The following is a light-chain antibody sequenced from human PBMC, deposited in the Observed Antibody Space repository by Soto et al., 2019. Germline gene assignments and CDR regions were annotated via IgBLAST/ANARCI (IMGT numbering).Light chain of an antibody. Sequence: EILMTQSPVTLAVSPGERVTLSCRAGQSVSSNLAWYQQEPGQAPSLLIYGAFTRATGIPARFSGSGSGTDFTLTISRLEPEDFALYYCQQYGSLSWTFGQGTKVDIK. V-gene: IGKV3-15*01. J-gene: IGKJ1*01. CDR3: QQYGSLSWT. CDR2: GAF. CDR1: QSVSSN.